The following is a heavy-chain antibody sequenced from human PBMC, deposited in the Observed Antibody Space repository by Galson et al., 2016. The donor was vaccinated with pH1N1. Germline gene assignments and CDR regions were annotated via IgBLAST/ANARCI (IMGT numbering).Heavy chain of an antibody. J-gene: IGHJ6*02. Sequence: SLRLSCAASGFTFSIYWMTWVRQAPGKGLEWVANINQDGSEKYYVNSVKGRFTISRDNAKNSLYLQMNSLRAEDTAVYYCARDHDGGDYYYYGMDVWGQGTTVTVSS. CDR1: GFTFSIYW. D-gene: IGHD4-23*01. CDR2: INQDGSEK. CDR3: ARDHDGGDYYYYGMDV. V-gene: IGHV3-7*01.